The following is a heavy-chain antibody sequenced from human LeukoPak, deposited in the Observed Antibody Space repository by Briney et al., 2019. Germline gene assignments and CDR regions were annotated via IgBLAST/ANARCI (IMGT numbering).Heavy chain of an antibody. CDR3: ARHHPSSLPPYDSSGYYVDY. V-gene: IGHV4-34*01. D-gene: IGHD3-22*01. J-gene: IGHJ4*02. CDR2: INHSGST. CDR1: GGSFSGYY. Sequence: SETLSLTCAVYGGSFSGYYWSWIRQPPGKGLEWIGEINHSGSTNYNPSLKSRVTISVDTSKNQFSLKLSSVTAADTAVYYCARHHPSSLPPYDSSGYYVDYWGQGTLVTVSS.